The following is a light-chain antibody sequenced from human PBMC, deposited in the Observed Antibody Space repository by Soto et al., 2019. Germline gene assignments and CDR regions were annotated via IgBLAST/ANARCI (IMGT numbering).Light chain of an antibody. V-gene: IGKV3-15*01. CDR2: GAS. Sequence: EIVMTQSPATLSVSPGERATLSCRASQSVSSDLAWYQQKPGQAPRLLIYGASTRATDIPARFSGSGSGTEFTLTISSLQSEDFAVYYCQQYNKWPFTFGPGTKVDIK. J-gene: IGKJ3*01. CDR1: QSVSSD. CDR3: QQYNKWPFT.